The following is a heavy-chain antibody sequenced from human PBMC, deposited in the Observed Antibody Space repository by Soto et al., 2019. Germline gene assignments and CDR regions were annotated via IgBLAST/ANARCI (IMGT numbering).Heavy chain of an antibody. Sequence: EVQLVESGGGLVQPGGSLRLSCATSGFILSDCAMNWVRQAPGKGREWVSYISSSRSVIDYADSVKGRFTVSRDNARNSLYLQMNSLRAEDTAVYYCARDLSWGSNWYYYMDVWGKGTTVTVSS. J-gene: IGHJ6*03. CDR1: GFILSDCA. V-gene: IGHV3-48*01. D-gene: IGHD7-27*01. CDR2: ISSSRSVI. CDR3: ARDLSWGSNWYYYMDV.